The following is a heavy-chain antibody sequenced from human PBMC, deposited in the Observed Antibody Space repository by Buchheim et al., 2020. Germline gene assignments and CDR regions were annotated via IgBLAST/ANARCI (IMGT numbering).Heavy chain of an antibody. CDR3: ARIMITFGRVIVRYYFDY. Sequence: QVQLQESGPGLVKPSGTLSLTCAVSGDSISSSNWWSWVRQPPGKGLEWIGEIYHSGSTNYNPSLKSRVTISVDKSKNEFSLKLRSVTAADTGVYYCARIMITFGRVIVRYYFDYWGQGTL. V-gene: IGHV4-4*02. J-gene: IGHJ4*02. CDR2: IYHSGST. D-gene: IGHD3-16*01. CDR1: GDSISSSNW.